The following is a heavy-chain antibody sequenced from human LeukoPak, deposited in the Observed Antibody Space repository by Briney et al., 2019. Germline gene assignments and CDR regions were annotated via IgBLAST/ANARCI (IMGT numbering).Heavy chain of an antibody. CDR1: GFTFSSYA. CDR3: ARSYGDYFEYFQH. CDR2: ISYDGSNK. Sequence: GRSMRLSCADSGFTFSSYAMHWVRQAPGKGLEWVAVISYDGSNKYYADPVKGRFTISRDNSKNTLYLQMNSLRAEDTAVYYCARSYGDYFEYFQHWGQGTLVTVSS. V-gene: IGHV3-30*04. J-gene: IGHJ1*01. D-gene: IGHD4-17*01.